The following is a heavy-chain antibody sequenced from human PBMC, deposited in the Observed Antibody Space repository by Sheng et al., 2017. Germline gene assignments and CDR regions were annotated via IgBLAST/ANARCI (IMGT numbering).Heavy chain of an antibody. Sequence: EVQLVESGGGLVQPGGSLRLSCAASGFSFSSYEMNWVRQAPGKGLEWLSYISSSASTISYADSVKGRCTISRDNAKNSLYLQMNSLRAEDTAVYYCARDLGRGYYFDYWGQGTLVTVSS. CDR2: ISSSASTI. D-gene: IGHD2-15*01. V-gene: IGHV3-48*03. J-gene: IGHJ4*02. CDR1: GFSFSSYE. CDR3: ARDLGRGYYFDY.